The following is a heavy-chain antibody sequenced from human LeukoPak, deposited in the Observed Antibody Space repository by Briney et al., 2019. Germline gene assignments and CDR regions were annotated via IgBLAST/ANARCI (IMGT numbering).Heavy chain of an antibody. CDR1: GGTFSSYA. D-gene: IGHD5-24*01. CDR2: MNPNSGNT. Sequence: ASVKVSCKASGGTFSSYAINWVRQATGQGLEWMGWMNPNSGNTGFAQKFQDRVSMTRDTSINTAYMELTSPRSGDTAVYYCARATPGGLHGYSFDYWGQGTVVTVYS. CDR3: ARATPGGLHGYSFDY. V-gene: IGHV1-8*02. J-gene: IGHJ4*02.